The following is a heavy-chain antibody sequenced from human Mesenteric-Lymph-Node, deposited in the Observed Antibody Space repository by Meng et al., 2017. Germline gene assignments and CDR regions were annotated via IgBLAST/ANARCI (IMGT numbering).Heavy chain of an antibody. CDR3: AREAARTYYDYVWGSYRQIYYFDY. CDR2: LYHSGTT. Sequence: SETLSLTCGVSGYAIRDDYYWVWIRQPPGKCLEWIGSLYHSGTTYYNPSLKNRVTISVDTSKNQFSLKVNSVIAADTAVYYCAREAARTYYDYVWGSYRQIYYFDYWGQGTLVTVSS. J-gene: IGHJ4*02. V-gene: IGHV4-38-2*02. CDR1: GYAIRDDYY. D-gene: IGHD3-16*02.